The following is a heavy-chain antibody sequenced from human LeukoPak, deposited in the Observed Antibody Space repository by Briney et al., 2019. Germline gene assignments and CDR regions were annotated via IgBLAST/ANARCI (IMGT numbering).Heavy chain of an antibody. CDR2: INHSGST. J-gene: IGHJ6*03. D-gene: IGHD2-2*01. V-gene: IGHV4-34*01. CDR1: GGSFSGYY. CDR3: ARAVVGDIVVVPAASPYYYYYYYMDV. Sequence: SETLSLTCAVYGGSFSGYYWSWIRQPPGKGLEWIGEINHSGSTNYNPSLKSRVTISVDTSKNQFSLKLSSVTAADTAVYYCARAVVGDIVVVPAASPYYYYYYYMDVWGKGTTVTVSS.